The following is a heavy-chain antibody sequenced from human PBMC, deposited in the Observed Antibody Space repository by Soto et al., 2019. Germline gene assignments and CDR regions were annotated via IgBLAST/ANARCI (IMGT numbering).Heavy chain of an antibody. CDR3: ASTRYHYYYYYGMDV. Sequence: GESLKISCKGSGYSFTSYWIGWVRQMPGKGLEWMGIIYPGDSDTRYSPSFQGQVTISADKSISTAYLQWSSLKASDTAMYYCASTRYHYYYYYGMDVWGQGTTVTVSS. CDR1: GYSFTSYW. J-gene: IGHJ6*02. D-gene: IGHD1-20*01. CDR2: IYPGDSDT. V-gene: IGHV5-51*01.